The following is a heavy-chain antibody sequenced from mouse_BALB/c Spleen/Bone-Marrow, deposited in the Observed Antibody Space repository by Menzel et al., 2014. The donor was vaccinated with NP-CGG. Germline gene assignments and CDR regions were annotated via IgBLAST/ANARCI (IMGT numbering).Heavy chain of an antibody. CDR2: INPSNGRT. CDR3: ARGFDY. J-gene: IGHJ2*01. CDR1: GYTFTNYW. V-gene: IGHV1S81*02. Sequence: QVQLKESGAELVKPGAPVKLSCKASGYTFTNYWMHWVKQRPGQGLEWIGEINPSNGRTNYNEKFKSKATLTVDKSSSTAYMQLSSLTSEDSAVYYCARGFDYWGQGTTLTVSS.